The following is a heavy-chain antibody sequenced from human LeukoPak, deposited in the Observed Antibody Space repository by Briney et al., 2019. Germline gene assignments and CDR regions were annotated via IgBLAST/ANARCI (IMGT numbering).Heavy chain of an antibody. V-gene: IGHV3-30-3*01. D-gene: IGHD1-26*01. Sequence: GRSLRLSCAASGFTFSTYTMHWVRQAPGKGLEWVAVISYDGSNKYYADSVKGRFTISRDNSKNTLYLQMNSLRAEDTAVYYCARDLGTTNYYFDYWGQGTLVTVSS. J-gene: IGHJ4*02. CDR2: ISYDGSNK. CDR1: GFTFSTYT. CDR3: ARDLGTTNYYFDY.